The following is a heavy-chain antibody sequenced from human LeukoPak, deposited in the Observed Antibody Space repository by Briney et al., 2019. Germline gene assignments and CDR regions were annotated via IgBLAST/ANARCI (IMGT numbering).Heavy chain of an antibody. CDR3: ARGGTYYYDKSGINWFDP. Sequence: GASVKVSCKASGGTFNSYAISWVRQAPGQGLEWMGGIIPVFGTAIYAQNFQGRVTITADESTNTAYMELGTLTSEDTAVYYCARGGTYYYDKSGINWFDPWGQGTLVTVSS. J-gene: IGHJ5*02. CDR2: IIPVFGTA. V-gene: IGHV1-69*13. CDR1: GGTFNSYA. D-gene: IGHD3-22*01.